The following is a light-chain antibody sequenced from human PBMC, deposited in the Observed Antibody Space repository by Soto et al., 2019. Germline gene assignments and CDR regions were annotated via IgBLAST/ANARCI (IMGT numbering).Light chain of an antibody. V-gene: IGKV1-13*02. CDR3: QQSYSTPRT. CDR1: QGISSA. Sequence: AIQVTQSPSSLSASVGDTVTITCRASQGISSAFAWYQQKPGKVPRLLIYDVFNLQSGVPSRFSGSGSGTDFTLTISSLQPEDFATYYCQQSYSTPRTFGQGTKLEIK. J-gene: IGKJ2*01. CDR2: DVF.